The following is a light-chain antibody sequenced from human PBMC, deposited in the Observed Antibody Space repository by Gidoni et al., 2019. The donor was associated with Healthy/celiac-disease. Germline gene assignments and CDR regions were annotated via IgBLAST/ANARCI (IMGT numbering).Light chain of an antibody. Sequence: DIQMTQSPSSLSASVGDRVTITCQASQDISNYLNWYQQKTGKAPKHLIYDAANLETGVPSRFSRSGSGTDFTFTISSLQPEDIATYYCQQYDNLPPRSFGQGTRLEIK. J-gene: IGKJ2*03. CDR3: QQYDNLPPRS. CDR1: QDISNY. CDR2: DAA. V-gene: IGKV1-33*01.